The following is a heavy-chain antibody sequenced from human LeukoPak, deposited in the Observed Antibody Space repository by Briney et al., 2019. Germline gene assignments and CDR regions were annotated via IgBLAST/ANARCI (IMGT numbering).Heavy chain of an antibody. Sequence: GALVTVSCKTSGYTFTNYDINWVRQATGQGLEWMGWMNPNSGNTGYAQKFQGRVTMTRNISTSTAYMELSSLRSEDTAVYYCARGSRSGDYWGQGTQVTVSS. CDR3: ARGSRSGDY. CDR1: GYTFTNYD. D-gene: IGHD3-10*01. V-gene: IGHV1-8*01. CDR2: MNPNSGNT. J-gene: IGHJ4*02.